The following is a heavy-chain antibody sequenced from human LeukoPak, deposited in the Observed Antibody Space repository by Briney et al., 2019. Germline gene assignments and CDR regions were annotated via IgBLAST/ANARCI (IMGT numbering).Heavy chain of an antibody. J-gene: IGHJ5*02. CDR3: ARFGYGSARNLWFDP. CDR2: IYPGDSDT. Sequence: ASVKVSCKASGYTFTSYDINWVRQMPGKGLEWMGIIYPGDSDTRYSPSFQGQVTISADKSISTAYLQWSSLKASDTAMYYCARFGYGSARNLWFDPWGQGTLVTVSS. V-gene: IGHV5-51*01. CDR1: GYTFTSYD. D-gene: IGHD3-10*01.